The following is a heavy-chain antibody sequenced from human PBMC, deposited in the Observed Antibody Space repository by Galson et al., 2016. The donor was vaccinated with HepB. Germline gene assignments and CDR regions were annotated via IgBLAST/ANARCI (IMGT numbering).Heavy chain of an antibody. V-gene: IGHV3-23*01. CDR3: ARAIAAAGNFDY. CDR2: INGTGTIT. J-gene: IGHJ4*02. Sequence: SLRLSCAASGLSFSPYAVSWVRQAPGKGLEWMSAINGTGTITKYADSVRGRFTISRDNSTNMLYLQMNSLRAEDTAVYYCARAIAAAGNFDYWGQGTLITVSS. D-gene: IGHD6-13*01. CDR1: GLSFSPYA.